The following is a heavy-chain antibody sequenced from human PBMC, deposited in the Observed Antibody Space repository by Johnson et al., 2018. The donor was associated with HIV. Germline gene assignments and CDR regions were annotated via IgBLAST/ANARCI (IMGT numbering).Heavy chain of an antibody. Sequence: QMMLVESGGGVVQPGRSLRLSCAASGFTFSSYGMHWVRQAPGKGLEWVSRINSDGSSTSYADSVKGRFTISRDNSENTLYLQMNSLRIEDTALYYCAKDFGSSSWHAFDIWGQGTMVTVSS. CDR3: AKDFGSSSWHAFDI. V-gene: IGHV3-NL1*01. D-gene: IGHD6-13*01. CDR1: GFTFSSYG. CDR2: INSDGSST. J-gene: IGHJ3*02.